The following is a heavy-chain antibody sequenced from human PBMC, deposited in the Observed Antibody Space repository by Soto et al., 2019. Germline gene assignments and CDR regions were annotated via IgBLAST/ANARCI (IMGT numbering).Heavy chain of an antibody. J-gene: IGHJ5*02. Sequence: PSETLSLTCTVSGGSISSSSYYWGWIRQPPGKGLEWIGSIYYSGSTYYNPSLKSRVTISVDTSKNQFSLKLSSVTAADTAVYYCARHPGLRNLLVAGMGNWFDPWGQGTLVTVSS. V-gene: IGHV4-39*01. CDR2: IYYSGST. CDR3: ARHPGLRNLLVAGMGNWFDP. CDR1: GGSISSSSYY. D-gene: IGHD6-19*01.